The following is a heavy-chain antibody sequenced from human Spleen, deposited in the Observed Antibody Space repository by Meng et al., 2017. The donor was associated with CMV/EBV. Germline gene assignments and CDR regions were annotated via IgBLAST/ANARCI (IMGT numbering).Heavy chain of an antibody. V-gene: IGHV4-39*07. CDR2: MYYSGST. J-gene: IGHJ6*02. Sequence: SETLSLTCTVSGGSISSSSYYWGWIRQPPGKGLEWIGSMYYSGSTFYNRSLKSRLTMSVDTSKNQLSLKLSSVTAADTAVYYCARDDIFEYNSSQIYYYYGMDVWGQGTTVTVSS. CDR1: GGSISSSSYY. CDR3: ARDDIFEYNSSQIYYYYGMDV. D-gene: IGHD6-6*01.